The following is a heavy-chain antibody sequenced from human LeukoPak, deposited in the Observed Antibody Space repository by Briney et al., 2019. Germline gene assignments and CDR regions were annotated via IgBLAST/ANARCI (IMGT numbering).Heavy chain of an antibody. J-gene: IGHJ4*02. CDR3: ARAMDYYFDY. CDR2: IYSGGNT. CDR1: GFTVSSNY. D-gene: IGHD5-18*01. Sequence: SGGSLRLSCAASGFTVSSNYMSWVRQAPGKGLEWVSVIYSGGNTYYADSVKGRFTISRDNSKNTLYLQMNSLRAEDTAVYYCARAMDYYFDYWGQGTLVTVSS. V-gene: IGHV3-53*01.